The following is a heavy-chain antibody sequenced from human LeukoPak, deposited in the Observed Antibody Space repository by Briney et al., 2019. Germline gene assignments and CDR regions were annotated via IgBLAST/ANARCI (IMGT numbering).Heavy chain of an antibody. J-gene: IGHJ4*02. CDR3: ATGRTRDTNYPFVY. V-gene: IGHV3-13*01. CDR1: EVTFNTYD. D-gene: IGHD5-24*01. CDR2: IAMSGTT. Sequence: GGSLRLSCAVSEVTFNTYDMHWVRQATGKGLEWVSAIAMSGTTYYSASVRGRFTISREHAKKSLDLQMNSLGVGDTAVYYCATGRTRDTNYPFVYWGQGTLVTVS.